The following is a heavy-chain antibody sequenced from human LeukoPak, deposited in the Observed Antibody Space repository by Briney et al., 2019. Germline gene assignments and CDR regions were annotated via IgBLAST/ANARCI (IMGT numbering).Heavy chain of an antibody. Sequence: GESLKISCKGSGYSFTSYWIGWVRQMPGKGLEWMGIIYPGDSDTRYSPSFQGQVTISADKSISTAYLQWSSLKASDTAMYYCARRIMVSGDYYGSGSHLDYWGQGTLVTVSS. CDR1: GYSFTSYW. D-gene: IGHD3-10*01. CDR3: ARRIMVSGDYYGSGSHLDY. CDR2: IYPGDSDT. V-gene: IGHV5-51*01. J-gene: IGHJ4*02.